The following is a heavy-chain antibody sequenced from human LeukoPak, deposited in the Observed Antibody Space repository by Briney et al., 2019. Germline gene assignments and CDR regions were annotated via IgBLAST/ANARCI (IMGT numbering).Heavy chain of an antibody. CDR1: GFTFSSYS. V-gene: IGHV3-21*01. CDR3: ASDIPAKDAFDI. CDR2: ISSSSSYI. D-gene: IGHD6-25*01. Sequence: GGSLRLSCAASGFTFSSYSMNWVRQAPGKGLEWVSSISSSSSYIYYADSVKGRFTISGDNAKNSLYLQMNSLRAEDTAVYYCASDIPAKDAFDIWGQGTMVTVSS. J-gene: IGHJ3*02.